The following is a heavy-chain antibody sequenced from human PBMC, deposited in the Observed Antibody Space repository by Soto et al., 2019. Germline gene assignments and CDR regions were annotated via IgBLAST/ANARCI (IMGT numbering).Heavy chain of an antibody. CDR3: ARAGYCSGGSCYWFDP. V-gene: IGHV4-39*01. CDR2: IYYSGST. Sequence: SETLSLTCTVSGGSISSSSYYWGWIRQPPGKGLEWIGSIYYSGSTYYNPPLKSRVTISVDTSKNQFSLKLSSVTAADTAVYYCARAGYCSGGSCYWFDPWGQGTLVTVSS. J-gene: IGHJ5*02. D-gene: IGHD2-15*01. CDR1: GGSISSSSYY.